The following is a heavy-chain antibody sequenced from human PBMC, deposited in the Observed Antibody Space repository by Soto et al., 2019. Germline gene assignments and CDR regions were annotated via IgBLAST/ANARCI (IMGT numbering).Heavy chain of an antibody. CDR2: INPNSGGT. V-gene: IGHV1-2*02. CDR3: ARRRYSGLRGAYGMDV. Sequence: ASVKVSCKASGYTFTGYYMHWVRQAPGQGLEWMGWINPNSGGTNYAQKFQGRVTMTRDTSISTAYMELSRLRSDDTAVYYCARRRYSGLRGAYGMDVWGQGTTVTVSS. CDR1: GYTFTGYY. J-gene: IGHJ6*02. D-gene: IGHD5-12*01.